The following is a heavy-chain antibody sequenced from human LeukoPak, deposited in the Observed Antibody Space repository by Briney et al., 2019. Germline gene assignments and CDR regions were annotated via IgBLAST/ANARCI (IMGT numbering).Heavy chain of an antibody. J-gene: IGHJ5*02. D-gene: IGHD2-2*02. V-gene: IGHV3-21*01. CDR2: ISSSSYI. Sequence: GGSLRLSCAASGFTFSSYSMNWVRQAPGKGLEWVSSISSSSYIYYADSVKGRFTISRDNAKNSLYLQMNSLRAEDTAVYYCARGRLVSAALLRGYSSEGWFDPWGQGTLVTVSS. CDR3: ARGRLVSAALLRGYSSEGWFDP. CDR1: GFTFSSYS.